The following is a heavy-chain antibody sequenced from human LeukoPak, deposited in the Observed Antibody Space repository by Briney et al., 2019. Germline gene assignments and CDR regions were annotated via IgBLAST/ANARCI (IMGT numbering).Heavy chain of an antibody. CDR2: IIPIFGTA. CDR1: GGTFSSYA. V-gene: IGHV1-69*05. D-gene: IGHD1-26*01. J-gene: IGHJ4*02. Sequence: ASVKVSCKASGGTFSSYAISWVRQAPGQGLEWMGRIIPIFGTANYAQKFQGRVTITTDESTSTAYMELSSLRSEDTAVYYCAIKTVRGSYGILDYWGQGTLVTVS. CDR3: AIKTVRGSYGILDY.